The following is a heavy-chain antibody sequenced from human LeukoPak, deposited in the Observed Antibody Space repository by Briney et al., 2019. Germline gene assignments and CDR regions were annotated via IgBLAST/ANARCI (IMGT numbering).Heavy chain of an antibody. CDR3: ARDRGYCSGGSCYSNAFDI. Sequence: GGSLRLSCAASGFTFSTYSMNWVRQAPGKGLEWVSYISSSTTYIYYADPVKGRFTISRDNAKNSLYLQMNSLRAGDTSVYYCARDRGYCSGGSCYSNAFDIWGQGTMVTVSS. CDR1: GFTFSTYS. CDR2: ISSSTTYI. D-gene: IGHD2-15*01. J-gene: IGHJ3*02. V-gene: IGHV3-21*01.